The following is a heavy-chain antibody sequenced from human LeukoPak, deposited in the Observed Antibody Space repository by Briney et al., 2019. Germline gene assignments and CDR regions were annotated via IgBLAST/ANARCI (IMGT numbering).Heavy chain of an antibody. CDR3: ARDRGASGWQANWFDP. J-gene: IGHJ5*02. V-gene: IGHV1-46*04. Sequence: ASVKVSCKASGYTFTSYYMHWVRQALGQGLEWMGIINPSNGSPTYAQKLQGRLTMTRDTSTSTVYMELSSLRSEDTAVYYCARDRGASGWQANWFDPWGQGTLVIVSS. CDR2: INPSNGSP. D-gene: IGHD6-19*01. CDR1: GYTFTSYY.